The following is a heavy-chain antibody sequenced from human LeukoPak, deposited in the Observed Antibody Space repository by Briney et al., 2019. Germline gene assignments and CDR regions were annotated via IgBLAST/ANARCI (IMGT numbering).Heavy chain of an antibody. J-gene: IGHJ3*02. Sequence: KSSETLSLTCTVSGGSISSGDYFWSWIRQPPGKGLEWIGYIYYSGRTSYSGSTYYNPSLKSRVTISVDTSKNQFSLKLSSVTAADTAVYYCAREGVYPDAFDIWGQGTMVTVSS. V-gene: IGHV4-61*08. CDR3: AREGVYPDAFDI. CDR2: IYYSGRTSYSGST. D-gene: IGHD1-14*01. CDR1: GGSISSGDYF.